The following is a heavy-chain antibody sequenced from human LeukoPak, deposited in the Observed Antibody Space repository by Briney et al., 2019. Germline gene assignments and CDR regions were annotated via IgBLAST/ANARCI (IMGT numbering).Heavy chain of an antibody. CDR1: GFTFSSYG. CDR3: AKTQDSSSWYANFDY. Sequence: GGSLRLSCAASGFTFSSYGMHWVRQAPGKGLEWVAVISYDGSNKYYADSVKGRFTISRDNSKNTLYLQMNSLRAEDTAVYYCAKTQDSSSWYANFDYWGQGTLVTVSS. CDR2: ISYDGSNK. D-gene: IGHD6-13*01. V-gene: IGHV3-30*18. J-gene: IGHJ4*02.